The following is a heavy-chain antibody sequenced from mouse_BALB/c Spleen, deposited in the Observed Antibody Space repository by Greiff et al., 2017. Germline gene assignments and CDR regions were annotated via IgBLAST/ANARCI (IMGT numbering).Heavy chain of an antibody. V-gene: IGHV3-2*02. CDR1: GYSITSDYA. CDR3: AGIYYGNPWFAY. J-gene: IGHJ3*01. D-gene: IGHD2-1*01. Sequence: EVHLVESGPGLVKPSQSLSLTCTVTGYSITSDYAWNWIRQFPGNKLEWMGYISYSGSTSYNPSLKSRISITRDTSKNQFFLQLNSVTTEDTATYYCAGIYYGNPWFAYWGQGTLVTVSA. CDR2: ISYSGST.